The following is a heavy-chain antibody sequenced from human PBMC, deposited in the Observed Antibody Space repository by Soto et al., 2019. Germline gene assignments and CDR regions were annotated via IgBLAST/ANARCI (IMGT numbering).Heavy chain of an antibody. CDR1: GGSISSSSYY. Sequence: QLQLQESGPGLVKPSETLSLTCTVSGGSISSSSYYWGWIRQPPGKGLEWIGSIYYSGSTYYNPSLKSRVTISVDTSKNQFSLKLSSVTAADTAVYYCASTVRFLEWLPDYWGQGTLVTVSS. CDR3: ASTVRFLEWLPDY. CDR2: IYYSGST. V-gene: IGHV4-39*01. J-gene: IGHJ4*02. D-gene: IGHD3-3*01.